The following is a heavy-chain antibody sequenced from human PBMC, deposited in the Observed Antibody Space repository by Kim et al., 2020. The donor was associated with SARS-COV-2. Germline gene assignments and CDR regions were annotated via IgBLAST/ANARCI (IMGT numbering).Heavy chain of an antibody. J-gene: IGHJ4*02. CDR3: TTDRYYYDSSGYYSGNDY. D-gene: IGHD3-22*01. Sequence: KGRFTISRDDSKNTLYLQMNSLKTEDTAVYYCTTDRYYYDSSGYYSGNDYWGQGTLVTVSS. V-gene: IGHV3-15*01.